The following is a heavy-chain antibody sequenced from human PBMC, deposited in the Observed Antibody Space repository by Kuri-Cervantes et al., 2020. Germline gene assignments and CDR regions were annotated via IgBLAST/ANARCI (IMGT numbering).Heavy chain of an antibody. D-gene: IGHD3-10*01. V-gene: IGHV3-30*18. CDR1: GFTFSSYG. Sequence: GGSLRLSCAVSGFTFSSYGMHWVRQAPGKGLEWVAVISYDGSNKYYADSVKGRFTISRDNSKNTLYLQMNSLRAEDTAVYYCAKDRSYGSGSYYNVITYFDYWGQGTLVTVSS. CDR2: ISYDGSNK. CDR3: AKDRSYGSGSYYNVITYFDY. J-gene: IGHJ4*02.